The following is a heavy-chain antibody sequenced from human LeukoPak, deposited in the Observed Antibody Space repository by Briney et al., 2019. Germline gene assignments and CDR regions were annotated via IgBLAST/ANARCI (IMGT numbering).Heavy chain of an antibody. J-gene: IGHJ4*02. CDR1: GFTFSSYA. CDR2: ISSSSSSI. D-gene: IGHD4-23*01. CDR3: ARELVTSSY. Sequence: GGSLRLSCAASGFTFSSYAVNWVRQAPGKGLEWVSSISSSSSSIYYADSVQGRFTISRDNAKDSLYLQMNSLRAEDTAIYYCARELVTSSYWGQGTLVTVSS. V-gene: IGHV3-21*01.